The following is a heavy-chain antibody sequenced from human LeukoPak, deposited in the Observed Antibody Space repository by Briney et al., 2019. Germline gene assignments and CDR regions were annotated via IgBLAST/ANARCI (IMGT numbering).Heavy chain of an antibody. CDR2: IPYDGSNK. CDR3: VRDPRAMVEFDY. Sequence: GGSLRLSCAASGFTFSSYAMHWVRQAPGKGLEWVAVIPYDGSNKYYADSVKGRFTISRDNSKNTLYLQMNSLRAEDTAVYYCVRDPRAMVEFDYWGQGTLVTVSS. D-gene: IGHD5-18*01. V-gene: IGHV3-30*04. CDR1: GFTFSSYA. J-gene: IGHJ4*02.